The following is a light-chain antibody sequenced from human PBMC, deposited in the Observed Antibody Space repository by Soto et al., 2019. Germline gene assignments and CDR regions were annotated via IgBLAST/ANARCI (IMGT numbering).Light chain of an antibody. Sequence: EVVLTQSPATLSLSPGEGATLSCRASQSVSSHLAWYQQKPCQAPRLLIYDASKSDAGIPARFSGNGFGTYFTLTISSLEPEDFAVYYCQQRSSVITFGQGTRLEIK. CDR3: QQRSSVIT. CDR1: QSVSSH. CDR2: DAS. V-gene: IGKV3-11*01. J-gene: IGKJ5*01.